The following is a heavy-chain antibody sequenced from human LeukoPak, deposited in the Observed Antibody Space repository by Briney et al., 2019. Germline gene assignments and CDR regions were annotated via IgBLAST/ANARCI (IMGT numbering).Heavy chain of an antibody. CDR1: GFTFSSYG. V-gene: IGHV3-30*18. D-gene: IGHD3-16*02. CDR2: ISYDGSNK. Sequence: GRSLRLSCAASGFTFSSYGMHWVRQAPGKGLEWVAVISYDGSNKYHADSVKGRFTISRDNSKNTLYLQMNSLRAEDTAVYYCAKTDVWGSYRAFDYWGQGTLVTVSS. J-gene: IGHJ4*02. CDR3: AKTDVWGSYRAFDY.